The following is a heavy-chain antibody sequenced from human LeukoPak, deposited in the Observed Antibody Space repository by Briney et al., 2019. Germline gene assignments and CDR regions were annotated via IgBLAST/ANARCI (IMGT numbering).Heavy chain of an antibody. CDR3: ARLFGGVTTYDY. J-gene: IGHJ4*02. CDR2: ISSSGSTI. Sequence: GGSLRLSCAASGFTFDDYAMHWVRQAPGKGLEWVSYISSSGSTIYYADSVKGRFTISRDNAKNSLYLQMNSLRAEDTAVYYCARLFGGVTTYDYWGQGALVTVSS. V-gene: IGHV3-48*03. CDR1: GFTFDDYA. D-gene: IGHD2-8*02.